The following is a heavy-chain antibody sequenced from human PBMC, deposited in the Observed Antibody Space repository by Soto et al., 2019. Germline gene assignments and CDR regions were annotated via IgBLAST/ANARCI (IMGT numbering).Heavy chain of an antibody. CDR2: INPSGGGT. J-gene: IGHJ4*02. Sequence: ASVKVSCKASGYSFTSHYMQWVRQAPGQGLEWMGIINPSGGGTSYAQKFQGRVTMTRDTSTSTVYMELSSLRSEDAAVYYCATETLNYYDSSGYYYRFDYWGQGTLVTVSS. CDR3: ATETLNYYDSSGYYYRFDY. D-gene: IGHD3-22*01. V-gene: IGHV1-46*01. CDR1: GYSFTSHY.